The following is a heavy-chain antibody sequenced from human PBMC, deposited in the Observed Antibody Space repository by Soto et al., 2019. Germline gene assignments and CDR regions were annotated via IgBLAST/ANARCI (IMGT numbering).Heavy chain of an antibody. Sequence: SETLSLTCAVSGGSIISSNWWNWVRQPPGKGLEWIGEIYHSGSTYYKPSLKSRVAMSVDTSKNQFSLKLTSATAADTAVYYCARRDWSGSTSHFYFDYWDQGVLVTVSS. V-gene: IGHV4-4*02. D-gene: IGHD3-9*01. J-gene: IGHJ4*02. CDR1: GGSIISSNW. CDR2: IYHSGST. CDR3: ARRDWSGSTSHFYFDY.